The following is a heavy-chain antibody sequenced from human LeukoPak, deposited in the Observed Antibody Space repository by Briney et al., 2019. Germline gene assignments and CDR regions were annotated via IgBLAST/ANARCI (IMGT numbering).Heavy chain of an antibody. J-gene: IGHJ4*02. V-gene: IGHV3-48*01. CDR1: GFTFNTYT. CDR3: ARDRSTVTGHCTGDNCYAELG. Sequence: GGSLRLSCAASGFTFNTYTMNWVRQAPGKGLEWVSYISGSSGIIDYADSVRGRFTISRDNAKNSLYLQMNDLRAEDTAVYYCARDRSTVTGHCTGDNCYAELGRGQGTQVIVSS. D-gene: IGHD2-15*01. CDR2: ISGSSGII.